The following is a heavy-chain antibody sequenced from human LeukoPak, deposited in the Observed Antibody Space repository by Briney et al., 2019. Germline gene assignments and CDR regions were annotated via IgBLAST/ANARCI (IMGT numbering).Heavy chain of an antibody. CDR3: ARSNCSSNSCYSKHFDS. D-gene: IGHD2-2*01. CDR2: ISYDGSYK. CDR1: GFTFSTYA. J-gene: IGHJ4*02. Sequence: GALRLSCAPSGFTFSTYAMLWVRQAPGKGLEWVALISYDGSYKFYAGSVKGRFTISRDNSKDTLYLQMNSLRTEDTAVHYCARSNCSSNSCYSKHFDSWGQGTLVTVSS. V-gene: IGHV3-30-3*01.